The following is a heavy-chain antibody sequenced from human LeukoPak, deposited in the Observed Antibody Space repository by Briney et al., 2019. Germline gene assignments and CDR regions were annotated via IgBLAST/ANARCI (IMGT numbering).Heavy chain of an antibody. D-gene: IGHD2-2*02. J-gene: IGHJ4*02. V-gene: IGHV1-2*02. CDR1: GYTFTGYY. CDR3: ARVVLGYCSSTSCYKFDY. CDR2: INPNSGGT. Sequence: ASVKVSCKASGYTFTGYYMHWVRQAPGQGLEWMGWINPNSGGTNYAQKFQGRVTMTRDTSISTAYMELSRLRSDDTAVYYCARVVLGYCSSTSCYKFDYWGQGTLVTVSS.